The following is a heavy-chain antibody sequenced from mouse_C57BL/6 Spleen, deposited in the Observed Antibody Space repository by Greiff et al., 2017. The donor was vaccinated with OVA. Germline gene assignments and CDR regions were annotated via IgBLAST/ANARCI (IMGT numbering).Heavy chain of an antibody. CDR2: IDPETGGT. J-gene: IGHJ4*01. D-gene: IGHD3-3*01. CDR1: GYTFTDYE. Sequence: QVQLQQSGAELVRPGASVTLSCKASGYTFTDYEMHWVKQTPVHGLEWIGAIDPETGGTAYNQKFKGKAILTADKSSSTAYMELRSLTSEDSAVYYCTRRKGRGGAMDYWGQGTSVTVSS. V-gene: IGHV1-15*01. CDR3: TRRKGRGGAMDY.